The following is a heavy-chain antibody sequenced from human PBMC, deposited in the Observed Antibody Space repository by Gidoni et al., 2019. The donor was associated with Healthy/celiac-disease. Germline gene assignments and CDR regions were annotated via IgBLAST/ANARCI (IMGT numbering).Heavy chain of an antibody. CDR3: ARAVSGTTEYFDY. J-gene: IGHJ4*02. CDR1: GGTFSSYT. V-gene: IGHV1-69*02. Sequence: EVKKPGSSVKVSCKASGGTFSSYTISWVRQAPGQGLEWMGRIIPILGIANYAQKFQGRVTMTADKSTSTAYMELSSLRSEDTAVYYCARAVSGTTEYFDYWGQGTLVTVSS. CDR2: IIPILGIA. D-gene: IGHD3-10*01.